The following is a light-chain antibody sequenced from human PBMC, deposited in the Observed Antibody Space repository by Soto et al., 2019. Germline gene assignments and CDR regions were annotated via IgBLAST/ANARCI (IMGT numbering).Light chain of an antibody. CDR2: DVS. Sequence: QSALTKPACVSGSPGQSITISCTGTSSDVGGYNYVSWYQQHPGKAPKLMIYDVSNRPSGVSNRFSGSKSGNTASLTISGLQAEDEADSYCCSYTSSSTLFGTGTKLTVL. CDR3: CSYTSSSTL. V-gene: IGLV2-14*01. J-gene: IGLJ1*01. CDR1: SSDVGGYNY.